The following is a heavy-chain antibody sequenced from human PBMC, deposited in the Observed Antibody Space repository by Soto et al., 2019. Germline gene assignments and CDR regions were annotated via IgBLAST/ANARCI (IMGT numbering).Heavy chain of an antibody. J-gene: IGHJ4*02. CDR2: VRSKANNYAT. D-gene: IGHD6-19*01. V-gene: IGHV3-73*01. Sequence: GALRLSCAASGFTFSGSAMHWVRQASGKGLEWVGRVRSKANNYATAYAASVKGRFTISRDDSKNTAYLQMNSLKTEDTAVYYCTSSSGWYSDTDYWGQGTLVTVSS. CDR3: TSSSGWYSDTDY. CDR1: GFTFSGSA.